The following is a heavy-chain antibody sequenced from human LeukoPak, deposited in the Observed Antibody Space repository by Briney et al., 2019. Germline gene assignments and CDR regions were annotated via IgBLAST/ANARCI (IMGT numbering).Heavy chain of an antibody. CDR1: GFIFSSYA. CDR2: ISSDGGST. CDR3: ARVGDDDAFDI. J-gene: IGHJ3*02. D-gene: IGHD3-16*01. Sequence: GGSLRLSCAASGFIFSSYAMHWVRQAPGKGLEYVSAISSDGGSTYYANSVKGRFTISRDNSKNTLSLQMGSLRAEDMAVYYCARVGDDDAFDIWGQGTMVTVSS. V-gene: IGHV3-64*01.